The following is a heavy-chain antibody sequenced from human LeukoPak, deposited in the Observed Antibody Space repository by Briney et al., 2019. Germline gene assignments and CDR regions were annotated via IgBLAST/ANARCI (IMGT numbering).Heavy chain of an antibody. J-gene: IGHJ4*02. CDR2: INHSGST. CDR3: ARGDYDILTGYYRDRSTGPTTY. V-gene: IGHV4-34*01. D-gene: IGHD3-9*01. Sequence: KTSETLSLTCAVYGGSFSGYYWSWIRQPPGKGLEWIGEINHSGSTNYNPSLKSRVTISVDTSKNQFSLKLSSVTAADTAVYYCARGDYDILTGYYRDRSTGPTTYWGQGTLVTVSS. CDR1: GGSFSGYY.